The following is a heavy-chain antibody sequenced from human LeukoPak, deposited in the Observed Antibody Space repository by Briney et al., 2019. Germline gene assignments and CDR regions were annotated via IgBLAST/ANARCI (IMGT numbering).Heavy chain of an antibody. CDR1: GGSISSYY. D-gene: IGHD6-13*01. V-gene: IGHV4-59*01. J-gene: IGHJ4*02. CDR3: AGLRIAAAGTDFDY. CDR2: IYYSGST. Sequence: PSETLSLTCTVSGGSISSYYWSWIRQPPGKGLEWIGYIYYSGSTNYNPSLKSRVTISVDTSNNQFSLKLSSVTAADTAVYYCAGLRIAAAGTDFDYWGQGTLVTVSS.